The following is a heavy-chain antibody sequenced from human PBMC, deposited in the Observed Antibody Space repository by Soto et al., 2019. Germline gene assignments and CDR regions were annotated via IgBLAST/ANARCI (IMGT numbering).Heavy chain of an antibody. V-gene: IGHV4-34*01. J-gene: IGHJ3*02. Sequence: QVQLQQWGAGLLKPSETLSLTCAVFGGSFSGYYWTWIRQPPGKGLEWIGEINHSGSPNYNPSLKSRVTISVDTSKNQFSLKLTSVTAADTAVYYCARGPLTLRLRKEAARGAQQLAGFDIWGQGTLVAVSS. CDR1: GGSFSGYY. D-gene: IGHD6-13*01. CDR3: ARGPLTLRLRKEAARGAQQLAGFDI. CDR2: INHSGSP.